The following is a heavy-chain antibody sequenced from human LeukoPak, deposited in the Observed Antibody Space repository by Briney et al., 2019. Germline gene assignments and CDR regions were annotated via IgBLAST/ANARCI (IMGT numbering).Heavy chain of an antibody. CDR2: IIPIFGTA. D-gene: IGHD4-11*01. J-gene: IGHJ4*02. Sequence: ASVKVSCKASGGTFGSYAISWVRQAPGQGLEWMGGIIPIFGTANYAQKFQGRVTITADESTSTAYMELSSLRSEDTAVYYCARGGIYSNYPDYWGQGTLVTVSS. CDR1: GGTFGSYA. CDR3: ARGGIYSNYPDY. V-gene: IGHV1-69*01.